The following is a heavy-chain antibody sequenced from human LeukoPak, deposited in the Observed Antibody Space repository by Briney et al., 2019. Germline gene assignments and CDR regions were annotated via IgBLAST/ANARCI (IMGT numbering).Heavy chain of an antibody. J-gene: IGHJ4*02. V-gene: IGHV4-34*01. D-gene: IGHD4/OR15-4a*01. CDR1: GGSFSGYY. CDR3: ARGLSDYLWGQIDY. CDR2: INHSGST. Sequence: SETLSLTCAVYGGSFSGYYWSWIRQPPGKGLDWIGEINHSGSTNYNPSLKSRVTISVDTSKNQFSLKLSSVTAADTAVYYCARGLSDYLWGQIDYWGQGTLVTASS.